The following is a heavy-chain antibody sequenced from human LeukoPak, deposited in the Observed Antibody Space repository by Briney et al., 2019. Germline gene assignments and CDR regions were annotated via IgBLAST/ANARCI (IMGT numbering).Heavy chain of an antibody. Sequence: SVKVSCKASGGTFSSYAISWVRQAPGQGLEWMGGIIPIFGTANYAQKFQGRVTITADESTSTAYMELSSLRSEGTAVYYCARGGFGYCGGDCYHYYGMDVWGQGTTVTVSS. CDR3: ARGGFGYCGGDCYHYYGMDV. V-gene: IGHV1-69*01. CDR2: IIPIFGTA. J-gene: IGHJ6*02. D-gene: IGHD2-21*02. CDR1: GGTFSSYA.